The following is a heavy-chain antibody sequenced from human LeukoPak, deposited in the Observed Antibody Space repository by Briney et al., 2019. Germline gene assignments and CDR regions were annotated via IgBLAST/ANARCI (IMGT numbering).Heavy chain of an antibody. J-gene: IGHJ6*03. CDR2: IKQDGSEK. D-gene: IGHD6-13*01. CDR3: ARDQAYHSSSWYGVYYYYYYMDV. CDR1: GFTFSSYW. V-gene: IGHV3-7*01. Sequence: PGGSLRLSCAASGFTFSSYWMSWVRQAPGKGLEWVANIKQDGSEKYYVDSVKGRFTISRDDAKNSLYLQMNSLRAEDTAVYYCARDQAYHSSSWYGVYYYYYYMDVWGKGTTVTVSS.